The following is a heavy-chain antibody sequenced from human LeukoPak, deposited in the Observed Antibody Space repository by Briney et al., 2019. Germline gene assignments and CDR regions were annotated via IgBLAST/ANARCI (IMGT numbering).Heavy chain of an antibody. CDR2: ISAYNGDT. D-gene: IGHD4-17*01. CDR3: ARDRDYGDYNTQDLFVY. CDR1: GGTFSSYA. Sequence: EASVKVSCRASGGTFSSYAISWVRQAPGQGLEWMGGISAYNGDTNYAQNFQGRVTMTRDTSTSTVYMELRSLRSDDTAVYYCARDRDYGDYNTQDLFVYWGQGTLVTVSS. J-gene: IGHJ4*02. V-gene: IGHV1-18*01.